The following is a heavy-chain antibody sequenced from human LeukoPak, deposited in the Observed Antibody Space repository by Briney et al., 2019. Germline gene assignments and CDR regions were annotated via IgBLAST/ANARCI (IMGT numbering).Heavy chain of an antibody. J-gene: IGHJ5*02. Sequence: GASVKVSCKASGYTFTSYGISWVRQAPGQGLEWMGWISAYNGNTNYAQSLQGRVTLTTDTSTSTAYMELRSLRSDDTAVYYCARDGDYGDYGSWFDPWGQGTPVTVSS. CDR1: GYTFTSYG. CDR3: ARDGDYGDYGSWFDP. CDR2: ISAYNGNT. D-gene: IGHD4-17*01. V-gene: IGHV1-18*04.